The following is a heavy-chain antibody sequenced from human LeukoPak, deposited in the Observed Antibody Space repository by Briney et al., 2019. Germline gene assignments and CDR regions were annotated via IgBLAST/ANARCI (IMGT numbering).Heavy chain of an antibody. CDR1: GFTFSTYS. D-gene: IGHD3-16*01. CDR3: ARDFSRGSYKGRDYYMDV. V-gene: IGHV3-30*04. Sequence: GGSLRLSCAASGFTFSTYSIHWVRQAPGKGLEWVAVISYDRSNRFYADSLKGRFTISRDNSKNKLYLQMNSLRAEDTAVYYCARDFSRGSYKGRDYYMDVWGKGTTVTVSS. CDR2: ISYDRSNR. J-gene: IGHJ6*03.